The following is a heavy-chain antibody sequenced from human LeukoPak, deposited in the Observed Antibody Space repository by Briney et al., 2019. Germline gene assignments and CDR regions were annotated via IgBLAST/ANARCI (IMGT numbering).Heavy chain of an antibody. V-gene: IGHV3-23*01. J-gene: IGHJ4*02. CDR2: ISGSGGST. CDR3: AKDGLLLWFGELIYFDY. Sequence: PGGSLRLSCAASGFTFSSYGMSWVRQAPGKGLELVSAISGSGGSTYYADSVKGRFTISRDNSKNTLYLQMNSLRAEDTAVYYCAKDGLLLWFGELIYFDYWGQGTQVTVSS. D-gene: IGHD3-10*01. CDR1: GFTFSSYG.